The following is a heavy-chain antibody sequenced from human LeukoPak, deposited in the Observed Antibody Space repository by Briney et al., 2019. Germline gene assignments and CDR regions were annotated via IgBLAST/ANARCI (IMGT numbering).Heavy chain of an antibody. V-gene: IGHV3-23*01. CDR1: GFTFSNHA. CDR3: AKDVWWSVS. J-gene: IGHJ5*02. CDR2: ISADAVDT. D-gene: IGHD2-8*02. Sequence: GGSLRLSCVASGFTFSNHAMTWVRQAPGKGLEWVWAISADAVDTFYAPSVKGRFTISRDNSKSTLYLQINSLRAEDTAMYYCAKDVWWSVSWGQGTLVTVPS.